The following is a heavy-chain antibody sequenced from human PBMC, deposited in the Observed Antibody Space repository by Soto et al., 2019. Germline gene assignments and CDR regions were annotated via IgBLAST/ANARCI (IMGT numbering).Heavy chain of an antibody. CDR3: ARDPGRDSTIDY. V-gene: IGHV3-33*01. J-gene: IGHJ4*02. CDR2: IWHDGGAK. D-gene: IGHD2-2*01. Sequence: QVQLVESGGGVVQPGRSLRLSCTASGFTLSDYGMHWVRQAPGKGLEWVAVIWHDGGAKYYAESVTGRITISRDNSKNTVHLQIASLGAEDTALYYCARDPGRDSTIDYWGQGTLVTVSS. CDR1: GFTLSDYG.